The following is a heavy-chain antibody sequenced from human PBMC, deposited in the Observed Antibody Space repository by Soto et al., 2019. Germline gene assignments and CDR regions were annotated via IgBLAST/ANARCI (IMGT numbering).Heavy chain of an antibody. D-gene: IGHD1-1*01. CDR2: IKQDGSEK. V-gene: IGHV3-7*05. CDR3: ARDPDEYKFDY. Sequence: GGSLRLSCAASGFTFSSYWMSWVRQAPGKGLEWVANIKQDGSEKYYVDSVKGRFTISRDNAKNSLYLQMNSLRAEDTDVYYCARDPDEYKFDYWGQGTLVTVSS. J-gene: IGHJ4*02. CDR1: GFTFSSYW.